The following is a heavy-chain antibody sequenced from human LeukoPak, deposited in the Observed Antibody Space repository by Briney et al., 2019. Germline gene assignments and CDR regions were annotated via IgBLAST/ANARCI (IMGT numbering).Heavy chain of an antibody. Sequence: PSETLSLTCTVSGGPISNYYWSWLRQPTEAGLEWVGYIHYSGTTEYNPSLKSRVSISVGTSRKHFSLKLNSVTAADTAVYYCARTMAGDFDYWGQGILVTVSS. CDR3: ARTMAGDFDY. D-gene: IGHD3-10*01. J-gene: IGHJ4*02. CDR1: GGPISNYY. CDR2: IHYSGTT. V-gene: IGHV4-59*01.